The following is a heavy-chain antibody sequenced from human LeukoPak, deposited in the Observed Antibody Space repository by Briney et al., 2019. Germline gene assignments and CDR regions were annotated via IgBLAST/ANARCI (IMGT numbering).Heavy chain of an antibody. CDR1: GFTFDDYA. CDR3: AKEHSSGWSYFDY. V-gene: IGHV3-9*01. CDR2: ISWNSGSI. J-gene: IGHJ4*02. D-gene: IGHD6-19*01. Sequence: GRSLRLSCAASGFTFDDYAMHWVRQAPGKGLEWVSGISWNSGSIGYAASVKGRFTISRDNAKNSLYLQMNSLRAEDTALYYCAKEHSSGWSYFDYWGQGTLVTVSS.